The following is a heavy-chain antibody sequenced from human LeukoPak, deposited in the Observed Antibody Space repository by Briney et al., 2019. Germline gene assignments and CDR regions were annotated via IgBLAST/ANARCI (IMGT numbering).Heavy chain of an antibody. V-gene: IGHV3-33*08. CDR3: ARDPIYYYYMDV. CDR1: GFTFSSYG. Sequence: GGSXRLSCAASGFTFSSYGMHWVRQAPGKGLEWVAVIWYGGSNKYYADSVKGRFTISRDNAKNSLYLQMNSLRAEDTAVYYCARDPIYYYYMDVWGKGTTVTVSS. CDR2: IWYGGSNK. J-gene: IGHJ6*03.